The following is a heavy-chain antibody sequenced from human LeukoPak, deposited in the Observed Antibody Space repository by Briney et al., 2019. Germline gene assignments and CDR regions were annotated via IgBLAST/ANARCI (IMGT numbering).Heavy chain of an antibody. CDR3: ARGDAYSPGWFDP. CDR1: GFTFSSYG. D-gene: IGHD5-18*01. J-gene: IGHJ5*02. V-gene: IGHV3-33*01. CDR2: IWYDGSNK. Sequence: PGGSLRLSCAASGFTFSSYGMHWVRQAPGKGLEWVAVIWYDGSNKYYADSVKGRFTISRDNSKNTLYLQMNSLRAEDAAVYYCARGDAYSPGWFDPWGQGTLVTVSS.